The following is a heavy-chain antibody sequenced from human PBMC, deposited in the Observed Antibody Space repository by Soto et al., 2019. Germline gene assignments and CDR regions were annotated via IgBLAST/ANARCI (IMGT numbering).Heavy chain of an antibody. CDR1: GGTFSSYA. CDR2: IIPIFGTA. Sequence: AASVKVSCKASGGTFSSYAISWVRQAPGQGLEWMGGIIPIFGTANYAQKFQGRVTITADESTSTAYMELSSLRSEDTAVYYCARRVLRFLEWHMDVWGQGTTVTVSS. J-gene: IGHJ6*02. CDR3: ARRVLRFLEWHMDV. D-gene: IGHD3-3*01. V-gene: IGHV1-69*13.